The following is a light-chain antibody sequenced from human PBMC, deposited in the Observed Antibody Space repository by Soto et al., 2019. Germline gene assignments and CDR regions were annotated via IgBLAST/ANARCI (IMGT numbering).Light chain of an antibody. Sequence: LTPPASVSGSPGQSITISCTGTSSDVGNYNLVSWYQQRPGRAPKLMIYEGSERPSGVSNRFSGSKSGNTASLTISGLQAEYEGDYYCCSYAGSSTYVFGTGTKAIVL. CDR1: SSDVGNYNL. CDR3: CSYAGSSTYV. CDR2: EGS. J-gene: IGLJ1*01. V-gene: IGLV2-23*01.